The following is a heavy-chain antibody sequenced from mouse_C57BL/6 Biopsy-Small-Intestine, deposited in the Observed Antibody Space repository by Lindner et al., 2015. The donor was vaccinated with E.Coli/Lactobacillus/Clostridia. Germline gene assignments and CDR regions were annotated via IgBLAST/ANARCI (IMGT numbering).Heavy chain of an antibody. V-gene: IGHV1-63*01. Sequence: SVKVSCKTSADTFSNYAIGWARQAPGQGLEWVGGIIPIFGSPNYAQKFQGRVAITADETTTTVYLELISLKSEDTAVYFCAAGEPPDSWGQGTLVTVSS. CDR3: AAGEPPDS. CDR1: ADTFSNYA. CDR2: IIPIFGSP. J-gene: IGHJ4*01.